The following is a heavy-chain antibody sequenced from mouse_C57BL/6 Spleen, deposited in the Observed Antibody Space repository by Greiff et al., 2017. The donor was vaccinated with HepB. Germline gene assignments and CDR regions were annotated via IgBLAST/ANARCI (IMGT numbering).Heavy chain of an antibody. Sequence: DVHLVESGGDLVKPGGSLKLSCAASGFTFSSYGMSWVRQTPDKRLEWVATISSGGSYTYYPDSVKGRFTISRDNAKNTLYLQMSSLKSEDTAMYYCARPSTVVATDWYFDVWGTGTTVTVSS. J-gene: IGHJ1*03. CDR2: ISSGGSYT. V-gene: IGHV5-6*01. CDR1: GFTFSSYG. CDR3: ARPSTVVATDWYFDV. D-gene: IGHD1-1*01.